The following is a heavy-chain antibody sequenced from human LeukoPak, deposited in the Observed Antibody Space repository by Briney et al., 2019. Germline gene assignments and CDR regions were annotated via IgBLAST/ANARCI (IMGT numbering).Heavy chain of an antibody. Sequence: SETLSLTCPVSGYSISSSYFWGWIRQPPGKGLEWIGSIYHSGSTYYNPSLQSRVTISIDTPKNQFSLNLSSVTAADTAVYYCARDPYYYGAGTYYEPDYWGQGLLVTVSS. CDR1: GYSISSSYF. CDR2: IYHSGST. J-gene: IGHJ4*02. CDR3: ARDPYYYGAGTYYEPDY. D-gene: IGHD3-10*01. V-gene: IGHV4-38-2*02.